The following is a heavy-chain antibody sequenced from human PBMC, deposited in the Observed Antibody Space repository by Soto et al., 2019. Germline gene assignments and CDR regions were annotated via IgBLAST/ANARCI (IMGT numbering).Heavy chain of an antibody. CDR2: INAGNGNT. Sequence: GASVKVSCKASGYTFTSYAMHWVRQAPGQRLEWMGWINAGNGNTKYSQKFQGRVTITRDTSASTAYMELSSLRSEDTAVYYCARLGYCSGGSCYPPRYYYGMDVWGQGTTVTVS. V-gene: IGHV1-3*01. CDR1: GYTFTSYA. J-gene: IGHJ6*02. D-gene: IGHD2-15*01. CDR3: ARLGYCSGGSCYPPRYYYGMDV.